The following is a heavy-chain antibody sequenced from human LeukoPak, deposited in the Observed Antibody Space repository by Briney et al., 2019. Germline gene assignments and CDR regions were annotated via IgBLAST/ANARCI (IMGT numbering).Heavy chain of an antibody. CDR3: ARAPTGYSSGWYDY. J-gene: IGHJ4*02. Sequence: ASVKVPCKASGYTFTGYYMHWVRQAPGQGLEWMGWINPNSGGTNYAQKFQGRVTMTRDTSISTAYMELSRLRSDDTAVYYCARAPTGYSSGWYDYWGQGTLVTVSS. D-gene: IGHD6-19*01. CDR1: GYTFTGYY. CDR2: INPNSGGT. V-gene: IGHV1-2*02.